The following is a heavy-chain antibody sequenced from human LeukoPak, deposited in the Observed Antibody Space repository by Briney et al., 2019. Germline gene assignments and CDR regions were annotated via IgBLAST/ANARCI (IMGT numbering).Heavy chain of an antibody. D-gene: IGHD6-19*01. Sequence: SQTLSLTCAISGDIVSSDSATWNWIRQSPSRGLEWLGRTYYRSKWYSAYAVSVKSRISINSDTSMNQFSLQLNSVTPEDTAIYYCARGPQWLNYWGQGTLVTVYS. CDR3: ARGPQWLNY. V-gene: IGHV6-1*01. CDR1: GDIVSSDSAT. CDR2: TYYRSKWYS. J-gene: IGHJ4*02.